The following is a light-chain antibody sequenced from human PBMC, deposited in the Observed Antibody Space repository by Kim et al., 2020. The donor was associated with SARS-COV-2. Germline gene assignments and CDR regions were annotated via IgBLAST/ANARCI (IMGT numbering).Light chain of an antibody. V-gene: IGKV1-16*01. J-gene: IGKJ1*01. CDR1: QGIANN. CDR2: AAS. CDR3: KHYAGYPRT. Sequence: DTQMTQSPSSLSASVGDRVIITCRASQGIANNVAWFQQKPGKAPKSLVYAASSLESGVPSRFSGSGSGTDFILTISSLQPEDYATYDCKHYAGYPRTFGQGTKVDIK.